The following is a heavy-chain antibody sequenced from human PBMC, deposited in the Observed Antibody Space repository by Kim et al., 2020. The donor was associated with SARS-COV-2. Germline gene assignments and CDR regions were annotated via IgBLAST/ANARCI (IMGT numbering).Heavy chain of an antibody. Sequence: ANDAQQFQGRVTITADKSTSTAYMELSSLRSEDTAVYYCARDLDYGDLEYWGQGTLVTVSS. D-gene: IGHD4-17*01. V-gene: IGHV1-69*04. CDR2: A. CDR3: ARDLDYGDLEY. J-gene: IGHJ4*02.